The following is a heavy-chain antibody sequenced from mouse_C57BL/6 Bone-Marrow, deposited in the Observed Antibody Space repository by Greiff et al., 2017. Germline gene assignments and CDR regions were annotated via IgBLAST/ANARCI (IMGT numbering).Heavy chain of an antibody. CDR2: ISDGGSYT. J-gene: IGHJ2*01. Sequence: EVKLMESGGGLVKPGGSLKLSCAASGFTFSSYAMSWVRQTPEKRLEWVATISDGGSYTYYPDNVKGRFTISRDNAKNNLYLQMSHLKSEDTAMYYCARGLLPPFDYWGQGTTLTVSS. D-gene: IGHD2-1*01. V-gene: IGHV5-4*03. CDR3: ARGLLPPFDY. CDR1: GFTFSSYA.